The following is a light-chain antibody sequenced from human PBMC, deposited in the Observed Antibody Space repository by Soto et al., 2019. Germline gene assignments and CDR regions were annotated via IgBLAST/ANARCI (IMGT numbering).Light chain of an antibody. CDR2: GAS. CDR1: QSVTNNY. CDR3: QLYGGPVT. Sequence: EIVLTQSPGTLSLSPGERATLSCRASQSVTNNYLAWYQQRPGQAPRLLIYGASSRATGIPDRFSGSGSGTDFTLTSNRLEPEDLAVYYCQLYGGPVTFGQGTKLEIK. J-gene: IGKJ2*01. V-gene: IGKV3-20*01.